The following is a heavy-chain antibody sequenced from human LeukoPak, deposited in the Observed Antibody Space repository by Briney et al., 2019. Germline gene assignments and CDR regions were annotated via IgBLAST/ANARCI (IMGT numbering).Heavy chain of an antibody. J-gene: IGHJ4*02. CDR3: ARVLNYYDGSGYYFSY. Sequence: PGGSLRLSCAASGFTFSNYTMHWVRQAPGKGLEWVAVISYDGSNKYYADSVKGRFTISRDNSKNTLYLQMTSLRAEDTAVYYCARVLNYYDGSGYYFSYWGQGTLVTVSS. D-gene: IGHD3-22*01. CDR1: GFTFSNYT. V-gene: IGHV3-30-3*01. CDR2: ISYDGSNK.